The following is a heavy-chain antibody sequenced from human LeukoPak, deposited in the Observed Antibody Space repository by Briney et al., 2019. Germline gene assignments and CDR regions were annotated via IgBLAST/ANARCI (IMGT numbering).Heavy chain of an antibody. V-gene: IGHV4-39*07. CDR3: ARATTIFGVDIISGPYDY. CDR1: GGSISSSSYY. CDR2: IYYSGST. D-gene: IGHD3-3*01. Sequence: SETLSLTCTVSGGSISSSSYYWGWIRQPPGKGLEWIGSIYYSGSTYYNPSLKSRVTISVDTSKNQFSLKLSSVTAADTAVYYCARATTIFGVDIISGPYDYWGQGTLVTVSS. J-gene: IGHJ4*02.